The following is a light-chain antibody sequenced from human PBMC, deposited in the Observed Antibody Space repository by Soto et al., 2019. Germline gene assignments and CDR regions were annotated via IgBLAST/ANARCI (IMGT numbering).Light chain of an antibody. Sequence: EIVMTQSPATLSVSPDERATLSCRASQSIVNNLAWYQQKPGQGPRLLIYGASSRATGLPARFSGSGSGTGFTLTISSLQSEDFAIYYCPQYNDWPLNFGGGTKVAIK. V-gene: IGKV3-15*01. CDR1: QSIVNN. CDR2: GAS. J-gene: IGKJ4*01. CDR3: PQYNDWPLN.